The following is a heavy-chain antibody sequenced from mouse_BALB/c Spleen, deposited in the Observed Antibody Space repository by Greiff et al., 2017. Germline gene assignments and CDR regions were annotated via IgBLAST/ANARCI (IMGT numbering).Heavy chain of an antibody. CDR1: GYSITSDYA. V-gene: IGHV3-2*02. J-gene: IGHJ2*01. CDR3: AAHYYGSFDY. CDR2: ISYSGST. D-gene: IGHD1-1*01. Sequence: VQLKESGPGLVKPSQSLSLTCTVTGYSITSDYAWNWIRQFPGNQLEWMGYISYSGSTSYNPSLKSRISITRDTSKNQFFLQLNSVTTEDTATYYCAAHYYGSFDYWGQGTTLTVSS.